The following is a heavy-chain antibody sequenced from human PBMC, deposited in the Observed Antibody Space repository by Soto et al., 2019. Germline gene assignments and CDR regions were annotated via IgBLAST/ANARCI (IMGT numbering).Heavy chain of an antibody. CDR2: ISYDGSNK. CDR3: ARDFIAGYSSSWLHNLDY. V-gene: IGHV3-30-3*01. Sequence: PGGSLRLSCAASGITFSSYAMHWVRQAPGKGLEWVAVISYDGSNKYYADSVKGRFTISRDNSKNTLYLQMNSLRAEDTAVHYCARDFIAGYSSSWLHNLDYWGQGTLVTVSS. J-gene: IGHJ4*02. CDR1: GITFSSYA. D-gene: IGHD6-13*01.